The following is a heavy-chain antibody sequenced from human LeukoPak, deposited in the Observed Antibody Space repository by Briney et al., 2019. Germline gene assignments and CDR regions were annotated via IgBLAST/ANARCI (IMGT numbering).Heavy chain of an antibody. D-gene: IGHD4-11*01. V-gene: IGHV4-34*01. Sequence: SETLSLTCAVYGGSFSGYYWSWIRQPPGKGLEWIGEINHSGSTNYNPSLKSRVTISVDTSKNQFSLKLSSVTAADTAVYYCARVQADYSNYELNPKYYGMDVGGQGTTVTVSS. CDR3: ARVQADYSNYELNPKYYGMDV. CDR1: GGSFSGYY. J-gene: IGHJ6*02. CDR2: INHSGST.